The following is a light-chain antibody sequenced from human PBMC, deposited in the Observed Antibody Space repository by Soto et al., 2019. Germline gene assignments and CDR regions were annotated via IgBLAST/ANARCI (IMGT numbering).Light chain of an antibody. CDR2: AAS. CDR1: QSIYDS. V-gene: IGKV1-16*01. Sequence: DIQLSQSPTSLTASLGARFPITFRASQSIYDSLHWYQHKPGQAPTVLIYAASSLQNGVPARFSGSGSGTEFTLTISSLQPDDFATYYCQKYNSYPWTVGQGTKVDIK. CDR3: QKYNSYPWT. J-gene: IGKJ1*01.